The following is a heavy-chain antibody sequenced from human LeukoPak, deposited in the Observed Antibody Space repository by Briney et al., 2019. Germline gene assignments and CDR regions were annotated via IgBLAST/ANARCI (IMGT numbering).Heavy chain of an antibody. CDR3: ARWAQPYHYYYMDV. CDR2: LSSYNGNT. CDR1: GYTFTSYG. V-gene: IGHV1-18*01. J-gene: IGHJ6*03. Sequence: ASVKVSCKASGYTFTSYGISWVRQAAGQGLEWMGWLSSYNGNTNYAQKRQGRVTMTTDTSTSTAYMELRSLRSDDTAVYYCARWAQPYHYYYMDVRGKGNTVTISS.